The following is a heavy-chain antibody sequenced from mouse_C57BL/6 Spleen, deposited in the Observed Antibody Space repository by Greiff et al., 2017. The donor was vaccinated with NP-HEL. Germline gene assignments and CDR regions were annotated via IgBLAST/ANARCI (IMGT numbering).Heavy chain of an antibody. CDR3: ARDQLGRERYFDD. CDR1: GFTFSSYA. J-gene: IGHJ1*03. D-gene: IGHD4-1*02. Sequence: EVKLMESGGGLVKPGGSLKLSCAASGFTFSSYAMSWVRQTPGKRLEWVATISDGGSYTYYPDNVKGRVTIARDNAKNNLNLQMSHMKSEDTAMYYCARDQLGRERYFDDWGTGTTVTVSS. CDR2: ISDGGSYT. V-gene: IGHV5-4*01.